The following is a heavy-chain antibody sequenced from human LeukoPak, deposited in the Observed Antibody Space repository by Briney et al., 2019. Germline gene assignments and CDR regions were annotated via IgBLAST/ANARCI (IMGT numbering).Heavy chain of an antibody. CDR2: INPDGRDT. D-gene: IGHD2-21*02. CDR3: TSWGDTTAEYFQR. V-gene: IGHV3-7*01. J-gene: IGHJ1*01. Sequence: GGSLRLSCVVSGYTFDRCWMNWVRQAPGKGLEWVAHINPDGRDTYYVDSVKGRFTISRDNAQNSMYLQMNSLRVEDTAVYYCTSWGDTTAEYFQRWGQGTLVTVSS. CDR1: GYTFDRCW.